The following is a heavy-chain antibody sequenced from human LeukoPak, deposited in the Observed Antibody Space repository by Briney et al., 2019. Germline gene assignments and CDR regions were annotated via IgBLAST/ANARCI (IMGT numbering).Heavy chain of an antibody. CDR1: GYTFTSYG. Sequence: ASVKVSCKASGYTFTSYGISWVRQAPGQGLEWMGWISAYNGNTNYAQKFQGRVTMTTDTSTSTAYMELRSLRSDDTAVYYCARDGRHRYYYDRSGNYGSWSDPWGQGTLVTVSS. CDR2: ISAYNGNT. D-gene: IGHD3-22*01. J-gene: IGHJ5*02. CDR3: ARDGRHRYYYDRSGNYGSWSDP. V-gene: IGHV1-18*01.